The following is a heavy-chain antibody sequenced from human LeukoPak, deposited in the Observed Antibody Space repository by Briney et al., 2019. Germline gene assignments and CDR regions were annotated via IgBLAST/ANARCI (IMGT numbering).Heavy chain of an antibody. J-gene: IGHJ6*04. CDR3: ARGHCSSTSCLGMDV. D-gene: IGHD2-2*01. CDR1: GGSISSYY. Sequence: SETLSLTCTVSGGSISSYYWSWIRQPPGKGLEWIGYIYYSGSTNYNPSLKGRATISVDTSKNQFSLKLSSVTAADTAVYYCARGHCSSTSCLGMDVWGKGTTVTVSS. CDR2: IYYSGST. V-gene: IGHV4-59*01.